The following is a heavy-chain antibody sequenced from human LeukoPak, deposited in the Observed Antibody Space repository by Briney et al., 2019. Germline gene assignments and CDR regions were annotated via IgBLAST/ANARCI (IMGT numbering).Heavy chain of an antibody. CDR2: ISNNGANK. V-gene: IGHV3-30-3*01. Sequence: PGGSLGLSCAASHFTFTHYSMHWVRRAPGQGLEWVAAISNNGANKHYAVSVKGRFTISRDNSNNTLYLQLSSLRVEDTAEYFCARGGNYFSAWGQGTQVTVSS. CDR1: HFTFTHYS. CDR3: ARGGNYFSA. J-gene: IGHJ5*02. D-gene: IGHD5-24*01.